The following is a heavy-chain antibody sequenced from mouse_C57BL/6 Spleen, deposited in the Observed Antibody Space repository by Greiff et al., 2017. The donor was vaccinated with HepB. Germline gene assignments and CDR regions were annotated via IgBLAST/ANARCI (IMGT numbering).Heavy chain of an antibody. Sequence: QVQLQQPGAELVRPGSSVKLSCKASGYTFTSYWMDWVKQRPGQGLEWIGNIYPSDSETHYNQKFKDKATLTVDKSSSTAYMQLSSLTSEDSAVYYCAREEGGYHQGFAYWGQGTLVTVSA. CDR1: GYTFTSYW. J-gene: IGHJ3*01. V-gene: IGHV1-61*01. CDR3: AREEGGYHQGFAY. D-gene: IGHD2-2*01. CDR2: IYPSDSET.